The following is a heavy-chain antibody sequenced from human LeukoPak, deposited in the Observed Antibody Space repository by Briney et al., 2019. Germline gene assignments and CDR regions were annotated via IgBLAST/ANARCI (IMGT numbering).Heavy chain of an antibody. J-gene: IGHJ4*02. Sequence: SETLSLTCTVSGGSISSSNWWSWVRQPPGRGLEWIGEVFHSGNTNYNPSLKSRVTISVDQPKNQFSLKLSSVTAADTAVYYCARVLSGSNFDYWGQGTLVTVSS. CDR1: GGSISSSNW. CDR2: VFHSGNT. CDR3: ARVLSGSNFDY. V-gene: IGHV4-4*02. D-gene: IGHD3-22*01.